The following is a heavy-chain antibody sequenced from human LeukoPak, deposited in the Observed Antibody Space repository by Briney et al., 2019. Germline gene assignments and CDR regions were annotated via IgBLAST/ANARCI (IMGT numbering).Heavy chain of an antibody. CDR1: GGTFSSYA. J-gene: IGHJ3*02. Sequence: SVKVSCKASGGTFSSYAISWVRQAPGQGLEWVGRIIPILGIANYAQKFQGRVTITADKSTSTAYMELSSLRSEDTAVYYCARGRNTMIVVVKNAFDIWGQGTMVTVSS. D-gene: IGHD3-22*01. CDR3: ARGRNTMIVVVKNAFDI. CDR2: IIPILGIA. V-gene: IGHV1-69*04.